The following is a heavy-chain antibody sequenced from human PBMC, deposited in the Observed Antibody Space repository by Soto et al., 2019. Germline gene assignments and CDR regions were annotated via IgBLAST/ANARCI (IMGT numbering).Heavy chain of an antibody. Sequence: QVQLVESGGGVVQPGRSLRLSCVASGFIFNEYGMHWVRQAPGKGLEWVAVIWYDGSNKYYADSVRGRFTFSRDNSRNTMSLQMNRLRVEDTAMYYCARWGCSGSNCNLNQRSFDLWGQGTLVTVSS. D-gene: IGHD2-15*01. CDR3: ARWGCSGSNCNLNQRSFDL. CDR2: IWYDGSNK. V-gene: IGHV3-33*01. J-gene: IGHJ5*01. CDR1: GFIFNEYG.